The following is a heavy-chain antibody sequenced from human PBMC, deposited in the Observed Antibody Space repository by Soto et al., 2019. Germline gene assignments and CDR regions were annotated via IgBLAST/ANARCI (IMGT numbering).Heavy chain of an antibody. CDR3: ATGLLVATIGAYDY. CDR2: INAGNGNT. Sequence: QVQLVQSGAEVKKPGASVKVSCKASGYTFTSYAMHWVRQAPGQRLEWMGWINAGNGNTKYSQKFQGRVTITRDTSASTAYMELSILRSADTAVYYCATGLLVATIGAYDYWGQGTLVTVSS. D-gene: IGHD5-12*01. CDR1: GYTFTSYA. V-gene: IGHV1-3*01. J-gene: IGHJ4*02.